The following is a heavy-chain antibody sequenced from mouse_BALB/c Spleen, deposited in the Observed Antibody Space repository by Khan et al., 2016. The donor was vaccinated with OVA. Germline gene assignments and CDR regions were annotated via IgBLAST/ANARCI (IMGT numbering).Heavy chain of an antibody. V-gene: IGHV1-5*01. CDR2: IYPGNSDT. Sequence: VQLKQSGTVLARPGTSVKMSCKASGYTFTSYWMHWVKQRPGKGLEWIGAIYPGNSDTSYTQKFKGQANLTAVTSTSTANMELSSQTNEDAAVYYCRRFGYLLAYWGQGTLVTVSA. J-gene: IGHJ3*01. D-gene: IGHD2-2*01. CDR3: RRFGYLLAY. CDR1: GYTFTSYW.